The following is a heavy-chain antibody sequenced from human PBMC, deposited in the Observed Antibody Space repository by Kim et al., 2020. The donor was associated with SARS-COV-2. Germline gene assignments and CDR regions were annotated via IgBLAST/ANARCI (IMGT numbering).Heavy chain of an antibody. CDR3: ARHEIAAAGIGPNWFDP. V-gene: IGHV5-10-1*01. J-gene: IGHJ5*02. D-gene: IGHD6-13*01. CDR1: GYSFTSYW. Sequence: GESLKISCKGSGYSFTSYWISWVRQMPGKGLEWMGRIDPSDSYTNYSPSFQGHVTISADKSISTAYLQWSSLKASDTAMYYCARHEIAAAGIGPNWFDPWGQGTLVTVSS. CDR2: IDPSDSYT.